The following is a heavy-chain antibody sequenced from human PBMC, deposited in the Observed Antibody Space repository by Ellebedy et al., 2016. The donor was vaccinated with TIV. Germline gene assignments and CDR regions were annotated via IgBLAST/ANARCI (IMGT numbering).Heavy chain of an antibody. CDR2: VYYSGTT. CDR3: ARIKDDSSGQRFDP. D-gene: IGHD3-22*01. Sequence: SETLSLTXIVSGDSITSGDYYWAWIRQPPGKGLEWIGSVYYSGTTYYSPSLKSRVTISVDTSKNQFTLKLSSVTAADTAVYYCARIKDDSSGQRFDPWGQGTLVTVSS. CDR1: GDSITSGDYY. V-gene: IGHV4-39*06. J-gene: IGHJ5*02.